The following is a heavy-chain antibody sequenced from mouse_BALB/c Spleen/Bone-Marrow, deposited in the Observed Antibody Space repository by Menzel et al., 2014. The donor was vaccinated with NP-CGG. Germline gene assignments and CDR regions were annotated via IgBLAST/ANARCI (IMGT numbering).Heavy chain of an antibody. CDR1: GFNIKDTY. J-gene: IGHJ2*01. D-gene: IGHD2-4*01. CDR3: ALYYDYDVGY. CDR2: IDPANGNT. V-gene: IGHV14-3*02. Sequence: EVKLMESGAELVKPGASVKLSCTASGFNIKDTYMHWVKQRLEQGLEWIGRIDPANGNTKYDPKFQGKATITADTSSNTAYLQLSSLTSEDTAVYYCALYYDYDVGYWGQGTTLTVSS.